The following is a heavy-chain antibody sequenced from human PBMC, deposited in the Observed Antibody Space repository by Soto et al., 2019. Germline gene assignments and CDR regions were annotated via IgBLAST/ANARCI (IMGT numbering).Heavy chain of an antibody. Sequence: PSETLSLTCTVSGGSISSGGYYWSWIRQHPGKGLEWIGYIYYSGSTYYNPSLKSRVTISVDTSKNQFSLKLSSVTAADTAVYYCARGDSSRNHYYYYMDVWGKGTTVTVSS. D-gene: IGHD6-13*01. CDR2: IYYSGST. V-gene: IGHV4-31*03. CDR3: ARGDSSRNHYYYYMDV. CDR1: GGSISSGGYY. J-gene: IGHJ6*03.